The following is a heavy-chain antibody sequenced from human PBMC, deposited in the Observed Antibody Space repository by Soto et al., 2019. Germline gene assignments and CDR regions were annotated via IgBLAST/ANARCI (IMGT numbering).Heavy chain of an antibody. CDR2: ISWNSGRI. V-gene: IGHV3-9*01. Sequence: GGSLRLSCAASGFTFDDYAMHWVRQAPGKGLEWVSGISWNSGRIGYADSVKGRFTMSRDNAKNSLYLQMNSLRAEDTALYYCAKEIVQPHCGSGSCYSAFDYWGQGTLVTVSS. J-gene: IGHJ4*02. D-gene: IGHD2-15*01. CDR3: AKEIVQPHCGSGSCYSAFDY. CDR1: GFTFDDYA.